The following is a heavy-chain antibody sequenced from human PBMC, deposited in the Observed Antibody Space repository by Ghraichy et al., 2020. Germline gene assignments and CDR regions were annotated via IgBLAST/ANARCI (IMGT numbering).Heavy chain of an antibody. Sequence: GGSLRLSCAASGFTVSSNYMSWVRQAPGKGLEWVSVIYSGGSTYYADSVKGRFTISRDNSKNTLYLQMNSLRAEDTAVYYCATALYYYDSSGYYYPSNFDYWGQGTLVTVSS. J-gene: IGHJ4*02. V-gene: IGHV3-53*01. CDR3: ATALYYYDSSGYYYPSNFDY. D-gene: IGHD3-22*01. CDR2: IYSGGST. CDR1: GFTVSSNY.